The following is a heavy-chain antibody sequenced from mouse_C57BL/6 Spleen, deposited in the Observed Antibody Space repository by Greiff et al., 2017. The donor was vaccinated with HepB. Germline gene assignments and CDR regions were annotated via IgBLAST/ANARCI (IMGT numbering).Heavy chain of an antibody. D-gene: IGHD2-5*01. V-gene: IGHV5-17*01. J-gene: IGHJ1*03. CDR1: GFTFSDYG. CDR3: ARRPYSNYRYFDV. CDR2: ISSGSSTI. Sequence: EVKVVESGGGLVKPGGSLKLSCAASGFTFSDYGMHWVRQAPEKGLEWVAYISSGSSTIYYADTVKGRFTISRDNAKNTLFLQMTSLRSEDTAMYYCARRPYSNYRYFDVWGTGTTVTVSS.